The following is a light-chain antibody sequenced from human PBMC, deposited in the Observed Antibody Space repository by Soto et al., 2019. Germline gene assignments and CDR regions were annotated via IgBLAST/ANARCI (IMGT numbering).Light chain of an antibody. Sequence: EKVMTQSPATLSVSAGERASLSCRASQSVSNSLAWYQQKPGQAPRLLIYDASTRATGIPARFSGSASGTEFTLTISSLQSEDSAVSYCQQYNQWPLTFGGGTKVEIK. V-gene: IGKV3-15*01. J-gene: IGKJ4*01. CDR1: QSVSNS. CDR3: QQYNQWPLT. CDR2: DAS.